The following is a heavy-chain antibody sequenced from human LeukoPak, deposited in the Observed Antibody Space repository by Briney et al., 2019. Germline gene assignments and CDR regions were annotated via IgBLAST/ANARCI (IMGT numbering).Heavy chain of an antibody. V-gene: IGHV1-2*02. J-gene: IGHJ6*04. D-gene: IGHD3-10*01. CDR2: INPNSGGT. CDR3: ARDELVV. Sequence: ASVKVSCKASGYTLTDYNLHWVRQAPGQGLEWMGWINPNSGGTKYAQRFEGRVTMTRDTSINTAYLELSGLRSDDTAVYFCARDELVVWGKGTTVTVSS. CDR1: GYTLTDYN.